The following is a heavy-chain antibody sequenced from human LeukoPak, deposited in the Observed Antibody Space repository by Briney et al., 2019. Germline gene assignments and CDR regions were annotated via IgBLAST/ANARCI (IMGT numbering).Heavy chain of an antibody. CDR2: IYHSGST. CDR1: SGSFSGYY. CDR3: ARHLPGYSNTWPGP. Sequence: SETLSLTCAVYSGSFSGYYWGWVRQPPGKGLEWIGSIYHSGSTYYNPSLKSRVTISIDTSKNQFSLMLRSVTAADTAVYYCARHLPGYSNTWPGPWGQGTLVTVSS. J-gene: IGHJ5*02. V-gene: IGHV4-34*01. D-gene: IGHD2-2*01.